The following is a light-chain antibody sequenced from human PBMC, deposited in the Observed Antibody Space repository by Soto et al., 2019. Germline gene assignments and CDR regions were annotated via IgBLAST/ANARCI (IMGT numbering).Light chain of an antibody. CDR2: DVS. J-gene: IGLJ2*01. CDR1: SSDVGGYNY. V-gene: IGLV2-14*03. Sequence: QSALTQPASVSGSPVQSITISCTGTSSDVGGYNYVSWYQQHPGKAPKVIIYDVSKRPSGISNRFSGSKSGNTASLTISGLQVEDEADYYCSSYTSGSTRVVFGGGTKQTV. CDR3: SSYTSGSTRVV.